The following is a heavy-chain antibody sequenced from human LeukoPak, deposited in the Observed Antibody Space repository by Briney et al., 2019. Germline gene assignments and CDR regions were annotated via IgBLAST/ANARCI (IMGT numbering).Heavy chain of an antibody. CDR2: IYYSGIT. D-gene: IGHD3-16*02. CDR3: ARGLLPDSTLRLGELSSPFDY. V-gene: IGHV4-39*07. CDR1: GASISGSSHYF. Sequence: SETLSLTCTVSGASISGSSHYFWGWIRQTPGTGLEWIGSIYYSGITYYTPSLKSRLTISVDTSRNQFSLKLSSVSAADTAVYYCARGLLPDSTLRLGELSSPFDYWGQGTLVTVSS. J-gene: IGHJ4*02.